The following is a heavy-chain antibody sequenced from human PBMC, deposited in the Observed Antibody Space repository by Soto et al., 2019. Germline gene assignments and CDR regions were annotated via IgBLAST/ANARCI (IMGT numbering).Heavy chain of an antibody. CDR1: GFTFDDYT. J-gene: IGHJ6*02. D-gene: IGHD3-3*01. V-gene: IGHV3-43*01. Sequence: PGGSLRLSCAASGFTFDDYTMHWVRQAPGKGLEWVSLISWDGGSTYYADSVKGRFTISRDNSKNSLYLQMNSLRTEDTALYYCAKETFTDPTFRFLESSPCYYYGMDVWGQGTTVTVSS. CDR3: AKETFTDPTFRFLESSPCYYYGMDV. CDR2: ISWDGGST.